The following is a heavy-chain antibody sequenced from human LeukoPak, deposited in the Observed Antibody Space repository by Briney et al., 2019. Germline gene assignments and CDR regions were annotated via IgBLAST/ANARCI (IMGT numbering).Heavy chain of an antibody. CDR1: GFTFSSYA. Sequence: PGGSLRLSCAAVGFTFSSYAMSWVRQAPGKGLEWVSVISGSGDNTFYAVSVRGRFTISRDNSKNTLCLQMNSLRAEDSAVYYCATHGPVLARSSSGWSGGMDVWGQGTTVTVSS. D-gene: IGHD6-19*01. CDR2: ISGSGDNT. J-gene: IGHJ6*02. V-gene: IGHV3-23*01. CDR3: ATHGPVLARSSSGWSGGMDV.